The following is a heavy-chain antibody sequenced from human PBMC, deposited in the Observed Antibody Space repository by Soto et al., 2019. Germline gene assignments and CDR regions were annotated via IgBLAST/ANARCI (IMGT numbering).Heavy chain of an antibody. CDR2: ISSSSSYI. J-gene: IGHJ4*02. V-gene: IGHV3-21*01. Sequence: GGSLRLSCAASGFTFSSYSMNWVRQAPGKGLEWVSSISSSSSYIYYADSVKGRFTISRDNAKNSLYLQMNSLRAEDTAVYYCSRVTACSVRTGPFDYWGQGTLVTVSS. D-gene: IGHD7-27*01. CDR3: SRVTACSVRTGPFDY. CDR1: GFTFSSYS.